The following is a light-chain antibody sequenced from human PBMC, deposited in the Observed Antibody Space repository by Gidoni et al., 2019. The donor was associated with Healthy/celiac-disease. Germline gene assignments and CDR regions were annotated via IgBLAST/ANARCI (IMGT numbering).Light chain of an antibody. CDR2: DVS. CDR3: SSYTSSSTLV. V-gene: IGLV2-14*01. CDR1: SSDVGGYNY. Sequence: QSALTQPPPVSGSPGHSITISCTGTSSDVGGYNYVSCYQQHPGKAPKLMIYDVSNRPSGVSNRFSGSKYGNTASLTISGLQAEDEADYYCSSYTSSSTLVFGGGTKLTVL. J-gene: IGLJ2*01.